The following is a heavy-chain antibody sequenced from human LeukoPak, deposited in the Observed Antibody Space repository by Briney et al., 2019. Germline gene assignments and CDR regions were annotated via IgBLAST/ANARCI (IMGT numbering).Heavy chain of an antibody. CDR2: ISAYNGNT. D-gene: IGHD6-13*01. Sequence: ASVKVSCKASGYTFTSYGMSWVRQAPGQGLEWMGWISAYNGNTNYAQKLQGRVTMTTDTSTSTAYMELRSLRSDDTAVYYCARDRTRFSSSWPNAFDIWGQGTMVTVSS. V-gene: IGHV1-18*01. J-gene: IGHJ3*02. CDR1: GYTFTSYG. CDR3: ARDRTRFSSSWPNAFDI.